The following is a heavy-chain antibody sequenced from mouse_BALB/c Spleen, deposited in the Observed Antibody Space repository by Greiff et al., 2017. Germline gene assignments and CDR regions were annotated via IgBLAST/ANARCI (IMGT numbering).Heavy chain of an antibody. Sequence: VQLQQSGPELVKPGASVKMSCKASGYTFTSYVMHWVKQKPGQGLEWIGYINPYNDGTKYNEKFKGKATLTSDKSSSTAYMELSSLTSEDSAVYYCARSNDYDEKGPWFAYWGQGTLVTVSA. V-gene: IGHV1-14*01. J-gene: IGHJ3*01. CDR3: ARSNDYDEKGPWFAY. D-gene: IGHD2-4*01. CDR1: GYTFTSYV. CDR2: INPYNDGT.